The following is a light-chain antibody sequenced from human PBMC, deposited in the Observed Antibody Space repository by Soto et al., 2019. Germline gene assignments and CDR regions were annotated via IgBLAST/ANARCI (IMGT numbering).Light chain of an antibody. CDR1: QSISSW. V-gene: IGKV1-5*01. Sequence: DIQMTQSPSTLSASVGDRVTITCRASQSISSWLAWYQQKLGRAPRLLIYDASSLESGVPSRFSGSGYGTEFTLTISSLQPDDFATYYCQQFDNLPLTFGGGTKVEIK. CDR2: DAS. CDR3: QQFDNLPLT. J-gene: IGKJ4*01.